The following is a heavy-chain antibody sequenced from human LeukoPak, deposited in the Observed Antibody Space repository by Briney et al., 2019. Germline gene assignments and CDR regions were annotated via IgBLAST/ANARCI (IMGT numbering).Heavy chain of an antibody. CDR1: GFTFSSYA. J-gene: IGHJ4*02. V-gene: IGHV3-23*01. CDR2: ISGSGGGT. Sequence: PGGSLRLSCAASGFTFSSYAMSWVRQPPGKGLEWVSAISGSGGGTYYADSVKGRFTISRDNSKNTLYLQMNSLRAEDTAVYYCANFERYCSGGSCDRVDYWGQGTLVTVSS. CDR3: ANFERYCSGGSCDRVDY. D-gene: IGHD2-15*01.